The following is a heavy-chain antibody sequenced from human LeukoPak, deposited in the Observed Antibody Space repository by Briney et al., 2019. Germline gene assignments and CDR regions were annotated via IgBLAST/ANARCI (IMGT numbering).Heavy chain of an antibody. CDR1: GFTFSSYS. J-gene: IGHJ4*02. D-gene: IGHD6-19*01. V-gene: IGHV3-21*01. CDR2: ISSSSSYI. Sequence: TGGSLRLSCAASGFTFSSYSMNWVRQAPGKGLEWVSSISSSSSYIYYADSVKGRFTISRDNTKNSLYLQMNSLKAEDTAVYYCTRDVRDEYTSGWYPIGYWGQGTLATVSS. CDR3: TRDVRDEYTSGWYPIGY.